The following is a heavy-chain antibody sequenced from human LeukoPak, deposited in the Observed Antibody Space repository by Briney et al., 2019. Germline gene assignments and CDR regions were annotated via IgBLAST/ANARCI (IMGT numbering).Heavy chain of an antibody. V-gene: IGHV7-4-1*02. D-gene: IGHD3-22*01. CDR1: GYTFTNYT. Sequence: ASVKVSCKASGYTFTNYTMNWVRQAPGQGLEWMGWINTNTGNPTYAQGFTGRFVFSLDTSVSTAYLQISSLKAEDTAVYYCARARGRFYDSSGPKFDYWGQGTLVTVSS. CDR2: INTNTGNP. CDR3: ARARGRFYDSSGPKFDY. J-gene: IGHJ4*02.